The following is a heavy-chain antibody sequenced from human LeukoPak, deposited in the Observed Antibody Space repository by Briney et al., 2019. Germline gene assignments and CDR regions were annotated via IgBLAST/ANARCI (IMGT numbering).Heavy chain of an antibody. CDR1: GGSFSGYY. J-gene: IGHJ5*02. CDR3: ARASSGWYNWFDP. V-gene: IGHV4-34*01. D-gene: IGHD6-19*01. Sequence: SETLSLTCAVYGGSFSGYYWSWIRQPPGKGLEWIGEINHSGSTNYNPSLKSRVIISVDTSKNQFSLKLSSVTAADTAVYYCARASSGWYNWFDPWGQGTLVTVSS. CDR2: INHSGST.